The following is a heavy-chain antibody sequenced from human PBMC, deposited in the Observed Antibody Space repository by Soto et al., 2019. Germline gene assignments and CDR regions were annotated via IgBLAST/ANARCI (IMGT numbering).Heavy chain of an antibody. J-gene: IGHJ6*02. Sequence: MQLVQSGPEVKKPGTSVKVSCKASGFTFSTSAVQWVRQARGQRPEWMGWIVGGSGNTNYAQNSQERVIITRDMSTSTVYMELSSLISHDTAVYFCAARRSGLYAMDVWGQGTTVTVSS. CDR1: GFTFSTSA. CDR3: AARRSGLYAMDV. D-gene: IGHD1-26*01. CDR2: IVGGSGNT. V-gene: IGHV1-58*01.